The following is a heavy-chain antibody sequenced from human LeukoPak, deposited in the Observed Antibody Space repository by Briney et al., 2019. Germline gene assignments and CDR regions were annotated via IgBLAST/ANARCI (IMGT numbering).Heavy chain of an antibody. J-gene: IGHJ4*02. V-gene: IGHV4-61*02. CDR3: VTYDSSGYYSSYFDY. CDR1: GGSISSSSYY. CDR2: IYTSGST. D-gene: IGHD3-22*01. Sequence: SETLSLTCTVSGGSISSSSYYWGWIRQPAGKGLEWIGRIYTSGSTNYNPSLKSRVTMSVDTSKNQFSLKLSSVTAADTAVYYCVTYDSSGYYSSYFDYWGQGTLVTVSS.